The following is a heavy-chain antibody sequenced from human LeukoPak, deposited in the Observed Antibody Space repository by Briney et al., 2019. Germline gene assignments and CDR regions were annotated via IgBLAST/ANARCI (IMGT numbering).Heavy chain of an antibody. Sequence: SETLPLTCTVSGGSISSYYWSWIRQPPGKGLEWIGYIYYSGTTKYNPSLRSRVTISVDTSKNQFSLRLTSVTAADTAVYYCARGGSYYDYWGQGTLVTVSS. V-gene: IGHV4-59*01. CDR1: GGSISSYY. CDR3: ARGGSYYDY. CDR2: IYYSGTT. J-gene: IGHJ4*02. D-gene: IGHD1-26*01.